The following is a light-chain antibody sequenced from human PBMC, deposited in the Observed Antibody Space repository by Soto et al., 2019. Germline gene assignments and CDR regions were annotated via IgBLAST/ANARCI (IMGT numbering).Light chain of an antibody. CDR2: KAS. CDR1: QTISSW. V-gene: IGKV1-5*03. J-gene: IGKJ1*01. CDR3: QQAKSHSEE. Sequence: PICGSVGASVIITRLASQTISSWLAWYQQKPGKAPKLLIYKASTLKSGVPSRFSGSGSGTEFTLTISSLQPDDFATYYCQQAKSHSEEFGQGSMVDI.